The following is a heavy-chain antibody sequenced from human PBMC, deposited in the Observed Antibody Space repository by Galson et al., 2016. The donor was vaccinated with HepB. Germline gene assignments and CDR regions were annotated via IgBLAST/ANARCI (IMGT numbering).Heavy chain of an antibody. Sequence: SLRLSCAASGFNFSGYVMTWVRQAPGKGLEWVSSITESGAATYYADSLKGRFIISRDNSKNTLSLQMNSLRAEDTAFYYCAKGGWTDDWGQGILVIVSS. CDR2: ITESGAAT. CDR3: AKGGWTDD. D-gene: IGHD2-15*01. CDR1: GFNFSGYV. J-gene: IGHJ4*02. V-gene: IGHV3-23*01.